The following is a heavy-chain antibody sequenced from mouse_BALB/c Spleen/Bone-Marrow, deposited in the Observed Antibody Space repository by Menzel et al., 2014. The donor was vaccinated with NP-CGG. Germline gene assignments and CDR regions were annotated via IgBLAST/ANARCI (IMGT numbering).Heavy chain of an antibody. CDR3: ARLGYDGGFAY. CDR1: GFDFSGFW. D-gene: IGHD2-2*01. CDR2: INPDSSTI. V-gene: IGHV4-1*02. Sequence: EVKVVESGGGLVQPGRSLKISRAASGFDFSGFWMGWVRLAPGKGLEWIGEINPDSSTINYTPSLKDRFIISSDNAKNTLYLQMSKVRPEDTALYYCARLGYDGGFAYWGQGTLVTVSA. J-gene: IGHJ3*01.